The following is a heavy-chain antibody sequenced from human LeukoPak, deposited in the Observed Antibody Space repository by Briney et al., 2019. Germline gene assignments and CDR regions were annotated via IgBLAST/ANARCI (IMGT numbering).Heavy chain of an antibody. CDR2: IYYSGST. V-gene: IGHV4-59*01. J-gene: IGHJ5*02. CDR3: ARLSSLANIAARGRTWLDP. D-gene: IGHD6-6*01. Sequence: PSETLSLTCTVSGGSINNSYWTWIRQPPGKGLEWIGHIYYSGSTNYSPSLKSRVTISVDTSKNQFSLKLSSVTAAGTAVYYCARLSSLANIAARGRTWLDPWGQGSLVTVSS. CDR1: GGSINNSY.